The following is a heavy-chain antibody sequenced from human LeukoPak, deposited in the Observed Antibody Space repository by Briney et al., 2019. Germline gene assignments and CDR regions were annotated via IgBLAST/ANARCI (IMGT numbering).Heavy chain of an antibody. CDR1: GFTFSYYW. CDR2: IKQDGNEK. CDR3: AKPITVSGATDAFDI. Sequence: GGSLRLSCAASGFTFSYYWMHWVRQAPGKGLEWVANIKQDGNEKYYVDSVKGRFTISRDNAKNSLYLQMNSLRVEDTAVYYCAKPITVSGATDAFDIWGQGTMVTVSS. J-gene: IGHJ3*02. D-gene: IGHD3-3*01. V-gene: IGHV3-7*01.